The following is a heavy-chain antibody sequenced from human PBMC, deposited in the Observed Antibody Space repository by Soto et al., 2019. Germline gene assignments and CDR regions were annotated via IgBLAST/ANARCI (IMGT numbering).Heavy chain of an antibody. Sequence: QVQLVESGGGVVQPGRSLRLSCAASGFTFSSYGMHWVRQAPGKGLEWVAVISYDGSNKYYADSVKGRFTISRDNSKNTLYLQMNSLRAEDTAVYYCAVDYGEGAFDIWGQGTMVTVSS. CDR1: GFTFSSYG. CDR3: AVDYGEGAFDI. J-gene: IGHJ3*02. V-gene: IGHV3-30*03. CDR2: ISYDGSNK. D-gene: IGHD4-17*01.